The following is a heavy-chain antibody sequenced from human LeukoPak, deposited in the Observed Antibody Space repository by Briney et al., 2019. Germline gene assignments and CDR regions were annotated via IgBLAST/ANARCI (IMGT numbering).Heavy chain of an antibody. Sequence: GGSLTLSCAASGFTFDDYAMHWVRQAPGKGLEWVSGISWNSGSIGYADSVKGRFTISRDNAKNSLYLQMNSLRAEDSALYYCAKGDIVAVSDYWGQGTLVTVSS. D-gene: IGHD5-12*01. CDR3: AKGDIVAVSDY. CDR1: GFTFDDYA. J-gene: IGHJ4*02. V-gene: IGHV3-9*01. CDR2: ISWNSGSI.